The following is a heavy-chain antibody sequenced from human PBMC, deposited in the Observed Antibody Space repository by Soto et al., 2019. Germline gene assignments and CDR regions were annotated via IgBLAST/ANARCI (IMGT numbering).Heavy chain of an antibody. CDR3: ARDLSGTFY. CDR1: GFTFSSYG. V-gene: IGHV3-33*01. D-gene: IGHD6-25*01. CDR2: IWYDGSNK. J-gene: IGHJ4*02. Sequence: QVQLVESGGGVVQPGRSLRLSCAASGFTFSSYGMHWVRQAPGKGLEWVAVIWYDGSNKYYADSVKGRFTISRDNSKNTLYLQMTSLMAEDTAGYYCARDLSGTFYWCQGPLVTVST.